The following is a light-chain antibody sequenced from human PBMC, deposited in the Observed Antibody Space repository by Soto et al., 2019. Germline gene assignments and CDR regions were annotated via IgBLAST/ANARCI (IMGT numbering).Light chain of an antibody. J-gene: IGLJ2*01. CDR2: EVS. V-gene: IGLV2-14*01. Sequence: QSALTQPASVSGSPGQSITICCTGTSSDIGNYDFVSWYQHVPGTAPKAMIYEVSSRPSRVSNRFSGSKSGNTASLTISGLQAEDEAYYYCSSYTTSTAFILFGGGTQLTVL. CDR1: SSDIGNYDF. CDR3: SSYTTSTAFIL.